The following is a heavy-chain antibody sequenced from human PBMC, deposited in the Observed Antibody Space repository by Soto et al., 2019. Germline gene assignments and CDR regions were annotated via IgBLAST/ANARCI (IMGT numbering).Heavy chain of an antibody. J-gene: IGHJ4*02. V-gene: IGHV1-8*01. Sequence: QVQLVQSGAEVKQPGASVKVSCKASGYTFTNYDINWVRQATGQGLEWMGWMNPKSGNTGFAQQFQGRVTMTRNTAISTAYMELSSLRSEDTAVYYCARVWGSIDYWGQGTLVTVSS. CDR2: MNPKSGNT. CDR1: GYTFTNYD. D-gene: IGHD3-16*01. CDR3: ARVWGSIDY.